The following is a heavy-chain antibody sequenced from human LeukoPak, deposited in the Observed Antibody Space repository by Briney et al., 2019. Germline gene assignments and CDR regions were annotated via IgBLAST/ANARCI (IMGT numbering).Heavy chain of an antibody. D-gene: IGHD3-9*01. CDR2: ISTSSNI. CDR3: ARGSLYYDNAFDI. J-gene: IGHJ3*02. Sequence: GGSLRLSCAASGFTFSNCGMNWVRQAPGKGLEWVSSISTSSNIYYADSVKGRFTISRDNAKNSLYLQMNSLRAEDTAVYYCARGSLYYDNAFDIWGQGTMVTVSS. V-gene: IGHV3-21*01. CDR1: GFTFSNCG.